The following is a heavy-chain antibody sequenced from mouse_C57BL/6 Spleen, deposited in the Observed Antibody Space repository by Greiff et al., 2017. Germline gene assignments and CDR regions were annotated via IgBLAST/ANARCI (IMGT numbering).Heavy chain of an antibody. V-gene: IGHV2-3*01. CDR1: GFSLTSYG. J-gene: IGHJ3*01. CDR2: IWGDGST. Sequence: VQLQESGPGLVAPSQSLSITCTVSGFSLTSYGVSWVRQPPGKGLEWLGVIWGDGSTNYHSALISRLSISTDNSKRQVVIRLNSLQTDDIGTYYCAKPERDGYAAWFAYWGQGTLVTVSA. CDR3: AKPERDGYAAWFAY. D-gene: IGHD2-2*01.